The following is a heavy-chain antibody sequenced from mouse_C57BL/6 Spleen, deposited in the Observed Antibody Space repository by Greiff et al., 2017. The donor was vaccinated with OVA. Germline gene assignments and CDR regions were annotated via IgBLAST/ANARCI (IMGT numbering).Heavy chain of an antibody. J-gene: IGHJ2*01. Sequence: EVKLQESGPVLVKPGASVKMSCKASGYTFTDYYMNWVKQSHGKSLEWIGVINPYNGGTSYNQKFKGKATLTVDKSSSTAYMELNSLTSEDSAVYYCARRGDDYDGTGFDYWGQGTTLTVSS. CDR3: ARRGDDYDGTGFDY. D-gene: IGHD2-4*01. V-gene: IGHV1-19*01. CDR1: GYTFTDYY. CDR2: INPYNGGT.